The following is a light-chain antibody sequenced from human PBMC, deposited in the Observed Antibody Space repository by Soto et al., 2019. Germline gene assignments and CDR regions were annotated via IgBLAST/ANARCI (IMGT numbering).Light chain of an antibody. J-gene: IGKJ1*01. Sequence: EIVLTQSPGTLSLSPGERATLSCRASQSVSRSYLAWYQQKPGQAPRLLIYGASIRATGIPDRFSGSGSGTDFSLTINKLEHEDFAVYYCQQYGDSPPWTFGQGTKVEIK. V-gene: IGKV3-20*01. CDR1: QSVSRSY. CDR2: GAS. CDR3: QQYGDSPPWT.